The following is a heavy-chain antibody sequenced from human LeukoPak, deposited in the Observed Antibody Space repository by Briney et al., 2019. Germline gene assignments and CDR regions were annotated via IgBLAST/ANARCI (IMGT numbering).Heavy chain of an antibody. CDR2: IYYSGST. Sequence: PSETLSLTCTVSGGSISSYYWSWIRHTPGKGLEWIGYIYYSGSTNYNPSLKSRVTISVDTSKNQFSLKLSSVTAADTAVYYCARVNSLWFGGEFDYWGQGTLVTVSS. CDR1: GGSISSYY. V-gene: IGHV4-59*01. D-gene: IGHD3-10*01. CDR3: ARVNSLWFGGEFDY. J-gene: IGHJ4*02.